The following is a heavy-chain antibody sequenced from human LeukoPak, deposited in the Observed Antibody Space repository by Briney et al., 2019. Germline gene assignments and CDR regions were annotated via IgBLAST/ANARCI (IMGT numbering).Heavy chain of an antibody. V-gene: IGHV1-8*01. CDR2: MNPNSGNT. J-gene: IGHJ5*02. D-gene: IGHD6-19*01. CDR1: GYTFTSYD. Sequence: SGYTFTSYDINWVRQATGQGLEWMGWMNPNSGNTGYAQKFQGRVTMTRNTSISTAYMELSSLRSEDTAVYYCARAGSSNWFDPWGQGTLVTVSS. CDR3: ARAGSSNWFDP.